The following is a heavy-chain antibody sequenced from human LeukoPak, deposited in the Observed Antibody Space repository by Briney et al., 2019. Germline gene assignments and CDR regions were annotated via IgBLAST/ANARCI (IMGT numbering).Heavy chain of an antibody. D-gene: IGHD3-10*01. CDR3: ARVGRVLWFGAQTYYFDY. CDR2: INPNSGGT. J-gene: IGHJ4*02. CDR1: GYTFTGYY. Sequence: ASVKVSCKASGYTFTGYYMHWVRQAPGQGLEWMGWINPNSGGTNYAQKFQGRVTMTRDTSISTAYMELSRLRSDDTAVYYCARVGRVLWFGAQTYYFDYWSQGTLVTVSS. V-gene: IGHV1-2*02.